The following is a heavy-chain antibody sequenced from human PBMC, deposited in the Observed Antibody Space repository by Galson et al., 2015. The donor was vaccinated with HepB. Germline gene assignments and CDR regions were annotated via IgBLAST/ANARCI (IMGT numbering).Heavy chain of an antibody. Sequence: SVKVSCKASGYTFSTHNIHWVRQAPGQRLEWMGWINIGSGETHYVQAFQGRLSFSSDTSASVAYMDLSRLRSEDTALYYCARLNHFASGTYSAQALDYWGQGTLLTVSA. D-gene: IGHD3-10*01. CDR2: INIGSGET. CDR1: GYTFSTHN. V-gene: IGHV1-3*04. J-gene: IGHJ4*02. CDR3: ARLNHFASGTYSAQALDY.